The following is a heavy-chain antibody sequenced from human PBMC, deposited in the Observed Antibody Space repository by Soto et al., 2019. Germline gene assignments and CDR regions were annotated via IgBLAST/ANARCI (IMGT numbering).Heavy chain of an antibody. CDR1: GFTFSSYE. D-gene: IGHD3-3*01. CDR3: ARVQRNDFGSGRTNYYYYYGMDV. Sequence: EVQLVESGGGLVQPGGSLRLSCAASGFTFSSYEMNWVRQAPGKGLEWVSYISSSGSTIYYADSVKGRFTISRDNAKNSLYLQMNSLRAEDTAVYYCARVQRNDFGSGRTNYYYYYGMDVWGQGTTVTVSS. V-gene: IGHV3-48*03. J-gene: IGHJ6*02. CDR2: ISSSGSTI.